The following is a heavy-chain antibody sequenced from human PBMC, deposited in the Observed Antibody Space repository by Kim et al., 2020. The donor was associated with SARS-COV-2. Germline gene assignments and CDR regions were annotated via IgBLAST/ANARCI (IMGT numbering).Heavy chain of an antibody. Sequence: GGSLRLSCAASGFTFSSYGMHWVRQAPGKGLEWVAVISYDGSNKYYADSVKGRFTISRDNSKNTLYLQMNSLRAEDTAVYYCAKSLYSSSWYRYYYYYYG. CDR2: ISYDGSNK. V-gene: IGHV3-33*05. CDR3: AKSLYSSSWYRYYYYYYG. D-gene: IGHD6-13*01. J-gene: IGHJ6*01. CDR1: GFTFSSYG.